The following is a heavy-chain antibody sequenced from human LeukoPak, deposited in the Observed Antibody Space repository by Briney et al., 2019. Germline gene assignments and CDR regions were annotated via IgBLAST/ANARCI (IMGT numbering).Heavy chain of an antibody. CDR3: ERDFGYCSGGSCYHDAFDI. Sequence: SETLSLTCSVSGGPITVYHWIWIRQPPGKGLEWIGYIHYSGSTHYNPSLKSRVTISVDTSKNQFSLKLSSVTAADTAVYYCERDFGYCSGGSCYHDAFDIWGQGTMVTVSS. D-gene: IGHD2-15*01. V-gene: IGHV4-59*01. CDR1: GGPITVYH. CDR2: IHYSGST. J-gene: IGHJ3*02.